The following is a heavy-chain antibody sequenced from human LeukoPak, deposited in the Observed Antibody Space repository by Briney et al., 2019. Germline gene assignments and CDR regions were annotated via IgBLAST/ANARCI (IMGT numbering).Heavy chain of an antibody. Sequence: LGSLSLTCTLSVGSISSYYWGCIWQPPREGLGWSWYIYYSVSTNYNTSLNSRVTISVDTSKTQFSLQLSSVRVADRAVYYCARRGSSGWYYFDYWGQGTLVSVSS. CDR2: IYYSVST. J-gene: IGHJ4*02. V-gene: IGHV4-59*01. CDR1: VGSISSYY. D-gene: IGHD6-19*01. CDR3: ARRGSSGWYYFDY.